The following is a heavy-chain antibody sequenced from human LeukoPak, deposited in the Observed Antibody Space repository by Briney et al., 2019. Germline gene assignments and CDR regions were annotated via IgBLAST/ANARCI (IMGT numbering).Heavy chain of an antibody. CDR3: AKRYGDSTGWFFDF. J-gene: IGHJ4*02. CDR2: INGGGDIT. CDR1: RYSFDSYA. D-gene: IGHD6-13*01. V-gene: IGHV3-23*01. Sequence: PGESLKLSCEGSRYSFDSYAMTWVRQAPGKGLERVSSINGGGDITYYAESVKGRFTVSRDNSKNTLFLQMNSLRAEDTAVFYCAKRYGDSTGWFFDFWGQGSLVTVSS.